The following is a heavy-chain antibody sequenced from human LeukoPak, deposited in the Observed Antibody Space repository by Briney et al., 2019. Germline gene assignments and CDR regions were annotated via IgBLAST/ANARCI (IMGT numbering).Heavy chain of an antibody. CDR1: GFTFSSYA. Sequence: GGFLRLSCAASGFTFSSYAIHWVRPAPGKGLGWVAVISYDGSNKYYADSVKGRFTISRDNSKNTLYLQMNSLRAEDTAVYYCARDSYGMDVWGQGTTVTVSS. CDR2: ISYDGSNK. V-gene: IGHV3-30-3*01. CDR3: ARDSYGMDV. J-gene: IGHJ6*02.